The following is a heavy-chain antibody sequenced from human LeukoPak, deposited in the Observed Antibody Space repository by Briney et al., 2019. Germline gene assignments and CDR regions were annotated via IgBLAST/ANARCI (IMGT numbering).Heavy chain of an antibody. CDR2: IEKDGREK. Sequence: PGGSLRLSCAGTGLFFSDVWMNWFRQAPGKGLEWVANIEKDGREKNYVDSVKGRFTISRDNAKNSLHLEMNSLRGEDTAVYYCAAGYGWLTDFWGQGTLVTVSS. CDR1: GLFFSDVW. D-gene: IGHD2-8*02. J-gene: IGHJ4*02. V-gene: IGHV3-7*01. CDR3: AAGYGWLTDF.